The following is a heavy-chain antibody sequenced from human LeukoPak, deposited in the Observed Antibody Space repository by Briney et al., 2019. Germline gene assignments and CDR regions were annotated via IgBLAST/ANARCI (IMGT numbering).Heavy chain of an antibody. Sequence: SVKVSCKASGGTFSSYAISWVRQAPGQGLEWMGRIIPILGIANYAQKFQGRVTITADKSTSTAYMELSSLRSDDTAVYYCAKGYYDGGHYYYEGGSVDSWGQGTHVTVSS. D-gene: IGHD3-22*01. CDR1: GGTFSSYA. V-gene: IGHV1-69*04. CDR3: AKGYYDGGHYYYEGGSVDS. CDR2: IIPILGIA. J-gene: IGHJ4*02.